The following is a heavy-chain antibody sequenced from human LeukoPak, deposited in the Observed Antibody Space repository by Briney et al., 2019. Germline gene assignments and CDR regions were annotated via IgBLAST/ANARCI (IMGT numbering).Heavy chain of an antibody. CDR3: ARCYFGSGNYRTFDR. J-gene: IGHJ4*02. CDR1: GFILSDFT. V-gene: IGHV3-69-1*01. Sequence: PGGSLRLSCAASGFILSDFTMNWVRQAPGKGLEWVSTISNTGVTHYADSVKGRFTISRDSAKNSQYLQIYSLRDEDTAVYYCARCYFGSGNYRTFDRWGQGTLVIVSS. CDR2: ISNTGVT. D-gene: IGHD3-10*01.